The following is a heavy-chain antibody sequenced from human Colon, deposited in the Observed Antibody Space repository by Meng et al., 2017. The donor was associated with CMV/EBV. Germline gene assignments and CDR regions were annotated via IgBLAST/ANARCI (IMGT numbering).Heavy chain of an antibody. J-gene: IGHJ5*02. CDR2: IIPILGIA. V-gene: IGHV1-69*02. CDR3: ARAGTRYNWNT. D-gene: IGHD1-1*01. Sequence: SVKVSCKASGGTFSSYTISWVRQAPGQGLEWMGRIIPILGIANYAQKFQGRVTITADKSTSTAYMELSSLRSEDTAVYFCARAGTRYNWNTWGQGTLVTVSS. CDR1: GGTFSSYT.